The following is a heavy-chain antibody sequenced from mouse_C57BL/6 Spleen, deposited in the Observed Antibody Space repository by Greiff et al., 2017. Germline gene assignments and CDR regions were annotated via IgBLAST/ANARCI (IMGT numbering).Heavy chain of an antibody. V-gene: IGHV1-55*01. CDR3: AREGEYDLGAYAMDY. J-gene: IGHJ4*01. Sequence: VKLQQPGAELVKPGASVKMSCKASGYTFTSYWLTWVKQRPGQGLEWIGDIYPGSGSTNYTEKFKSKATLTVDTSSSTAYMQLSSLTSEDSAVYYCAREGEYDLGAYAMDYWGQGTSVTVSS. D-gene: IGHD2-14*01. CDR1: GYTFTSYW. CDR2: IYPGSGST.